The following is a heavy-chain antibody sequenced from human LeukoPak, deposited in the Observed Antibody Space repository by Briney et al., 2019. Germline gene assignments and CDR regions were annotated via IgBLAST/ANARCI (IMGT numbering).Heavy chain of an antibody. Sequence: QPGGSLRLSCAASGFNVSSNYMSWVRQAPGKGLEWVSVIYSGGSTYYADSVKGRFTIYRDNSKNTLYLQMNSLRAEDTAVYYCARGEMATIPIDYWGQGTLVTVSS. CDR2: IYSGGST. D-gene: IGHD5-24*01. CDR3: ARGEMATIPIDY. CDR1: GFNVSSNY. J-gene: IGHJ4*02. V-gene: IGHV3-66*02.